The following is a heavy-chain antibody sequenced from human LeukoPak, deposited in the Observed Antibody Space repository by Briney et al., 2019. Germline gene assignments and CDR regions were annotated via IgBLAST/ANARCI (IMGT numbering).Heavy chain of an antibody. CDR3: ASRVGSLDY. CDR2: INHSGST. Sequence: SETLSLTCAVYGGSFSSYYWSWIRQPPGKGLEWIGEINHSGSTNYNPSLKSRVTISVDTSKNQLSLKLSSVTAADTAVYYCASRVGSLDYWGQGTLVTVSS. J-gene: IGHJ4*02. CDR1: GGSFSSYY. D-gene: IGHD1-26*01. V-gene: IGHV4-34*01.